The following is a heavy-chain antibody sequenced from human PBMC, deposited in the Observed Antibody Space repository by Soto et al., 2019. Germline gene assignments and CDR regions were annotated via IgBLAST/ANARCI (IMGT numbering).Heavy chain of an antibody. D-gene: IGHD3-22*01. CDR2: IIPTLNIP. J-gene: IGHJ6*02. CDR3: ARVEAGAYYQVYYGMDV. CDR1: GGTFTNYA. V-gene: IGHV1-69*04. Sequence: QVQLVQSGAEVKKPGSSVKVSCKASGGTFTNYAITWVRQAPGRGLEFMGGIIPTLNIPNYAQRFEGRLTITADESTRTVYMDLSRLTSEDTAVYYCARVEAGAYYQVYYGMDVWGQGTTVTVSS.